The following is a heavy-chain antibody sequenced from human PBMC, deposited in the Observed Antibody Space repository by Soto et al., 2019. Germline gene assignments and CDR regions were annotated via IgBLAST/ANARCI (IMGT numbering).Heavy chain of an antibody. CDR3: ATAVVWQQENIPSVLDY. D-gene: IGHD6-13*01. V-gene: IGHV1-24*01. J-gene: IGHJ4*02. CDR1: GYTLTELS. Sequence: ASVKVSCKVSGYTLTELSMHWVRQAPGKGLEWMGGFDPEDGETIYAQKFQGRVTMTEDTSTDTAYMELSSLRSEDTAVYYCATAVVWQQENIPSVLDYWGQGTLVTVS. CDR2: FDPEDGET.